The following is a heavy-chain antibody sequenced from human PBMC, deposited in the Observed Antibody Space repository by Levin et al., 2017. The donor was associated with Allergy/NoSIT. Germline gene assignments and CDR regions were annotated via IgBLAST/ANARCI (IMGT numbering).Heavy chain of an antibody. CDR2: VYHSGST. D-gene: IGHD3-22*01. CDR3: ARDRGDHDRSGYYFDY. V-gene: IGHV4-4*02. J-gene: IGHJ4*02. Sequence: MPSETLSLTCAVSGASITSPNWWNWVRQPPGKGLEWLGEVYHSGSTNYNPSLESRVTISVDKSKNQFSLKLSSVTAADTAVYYCARDRGDHDRSGYYFDYWGQGTLVTVSS. CDR1: GASITSPNW.